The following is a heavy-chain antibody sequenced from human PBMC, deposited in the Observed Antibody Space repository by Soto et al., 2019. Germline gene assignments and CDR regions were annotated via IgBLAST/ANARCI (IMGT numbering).Heavy chain of an antibody. CDR1: GGTFSSYS. CDR3: ARDGGRHSGGIDY. D-gene: IGHD1-26*01. Sequence: QVQLVQSGAEVKKPGSSVKVSCKASGGTFSSYSINWVRQAPGQGLEWMGEIIPIFGTANYTQKFQGRVTITADESTSAAYMELSSLRSEDAAVYYCARDGGRHSGGIDYWGQGTLVTVSS. V-gene: IGHV1-69*01. CDR2: IIPIFGTA. J-gene: IGHJ4*02.